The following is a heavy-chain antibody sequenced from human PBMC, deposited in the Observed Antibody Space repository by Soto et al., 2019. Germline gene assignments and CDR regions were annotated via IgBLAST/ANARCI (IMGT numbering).Heavy chain of an antibody. Sequence: QVQLVQSGAEVKKPGSSVRVSCKASGDTFNFYTIHWVRQDPGQGLEWLGRIIPMVGMSNYAQRFQGRVTMIADKSTSTVYMQLSSLRSEDTALYYCATSYGSGSRPFDNWGQGTLVSVSS. CDR2: IIPMVGMS. CDR3: ATSYGSGSRPFDN. D-gene: IGHD3-10*01. J-gene: IGHJ5*02. CDR1: GDTFNFYT. V-gene: IGHV1-69*02.